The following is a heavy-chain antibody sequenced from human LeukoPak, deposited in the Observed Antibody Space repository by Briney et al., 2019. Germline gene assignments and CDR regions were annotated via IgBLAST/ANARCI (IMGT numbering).Heavy chain of an antibody. J-gene: IGHJ5*02. CDR3: ARDRSGALRDP. CDR1: GFTFSSYS. V-gene: IGHV3-21*01. D-gene: IGHD3-3*01. Sequence: GGSLRLSCAASGFTFSSYSMNWVRQAPGKGLEWVSSISSSSSYIYYADSVKGRFTISRDNAKNSLYLQMNSLRAEDTAVYYCARDRSGALRDPWGQGTLVTVSS. CDR2: ISSSSSYI.